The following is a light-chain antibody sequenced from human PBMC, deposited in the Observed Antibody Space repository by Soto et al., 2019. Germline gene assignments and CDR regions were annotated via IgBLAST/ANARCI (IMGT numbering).Light chain of an antibody. CDR1: QSVSRY. J-gene: IGKJ1*01. V-gene: IGKV3-11*01. CDR3: QPRSDWPWT. CDR2: DAY. Sequence: EILLTQSPATLSLSPGARATLSRRASQSVSRYLAWYQQKPGQAPRLLIYDAYNRATGITARFSGGGSGTDFTLTISSLEPEDFAVYYCQPRSDWPWTFGQGTKVEIK.